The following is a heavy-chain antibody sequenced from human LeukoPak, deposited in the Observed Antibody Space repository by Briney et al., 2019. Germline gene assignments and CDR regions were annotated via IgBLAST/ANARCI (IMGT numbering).Heavy chain of an antibody. Sequence: SETLSLTCAVYGGSFSGYYWSWIRQPPGKGLEWIGEINHSGSTNYNPSLKSRVTISADTSKNQFSLKLSSVTAADTAVYYCARGFLEWLLSNDAFDIWGQGTMVTVSS. CDR1: GGSFSGYY. CDR3: ARGFLEWLLSNDAFDI. J-gene: IGHJ3*02. V-gene: IGHV4-34*01. D-gene: IGHD3-3*01. CDR2: INHSGST.